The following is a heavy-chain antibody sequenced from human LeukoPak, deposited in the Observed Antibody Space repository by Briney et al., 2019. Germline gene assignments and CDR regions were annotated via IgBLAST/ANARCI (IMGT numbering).Heavy chain of an antibody. V-gene: IGHV4-59*01. D-gene: IGHD6-6*01. J-gene: IGHJ4*02. CDR1: GGSISSYY. CDR2: IYYSGST. Sequence: PSETLSLTCTVSGGSISSYYWSWIRQPPGEGLEWIGYIYYSGSTNYNPSLKSRVTISVDTSKNQFSLKLSSVTAADTAVYYCARLYSSSFVVDYWGQGTLVTVSS. CDR3: ARLYSSSFVVDY.